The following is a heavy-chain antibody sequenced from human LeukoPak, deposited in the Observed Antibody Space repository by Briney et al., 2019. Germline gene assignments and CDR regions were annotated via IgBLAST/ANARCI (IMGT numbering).Heavy chain of an antibody. J-gene: IGHJ6*02. CDR1: GFTFSSYG. CDR3: AREGTNYYGMDV. Sequence: GRSLRLSCAASGFTFSSYGMHWVRQAPGKGLEWVAVIWYDGSNKYYADSVKGRFTISRDNSKNTLYLQMNSLRAGDTAVYYCAREGTNYYGMDVWGQGTTVTVSS. D-gene: IGHD1-1*01. V-gene: IGHV3-33*01. CDR2: IWYDGSNK.